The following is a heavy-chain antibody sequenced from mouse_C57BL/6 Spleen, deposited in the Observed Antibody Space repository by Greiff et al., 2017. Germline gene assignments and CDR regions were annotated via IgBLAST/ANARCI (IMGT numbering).Heavy chain of an antibody. CDR3: ARDYYGSSPFDY. J-gene: IGHJ2*01. CDR2: IYPGDGDT. V-gene: IGHV1-82*01. Sequence: QVQLQQSGPELVKPGASVKISCKASGYAFSSSWMNWVKQRPGQGLEWIGRIYPGDGDTNDNGKFKGKATLTADKSSSTAYMQLSSLTSEDSAVYFCARDYYGSSPFDYWGQGTTLTVSS. D-gene: IGHD1-1*01. CDR1: GYAFSSSW.